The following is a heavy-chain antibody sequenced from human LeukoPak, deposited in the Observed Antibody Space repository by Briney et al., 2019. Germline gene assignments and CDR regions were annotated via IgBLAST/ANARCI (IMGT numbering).Heavy chain of an antibody. CDR2: INPNSGGT. CDR3: AGPHSDLEAFDI. CDR1: GYTFTGYY. D-gene: IGHD1-1*01. Sequence: ASVKVSCKASGYTFTGYYMHWVRQAPGQGLEWMGWINPNSGGTNYAQKFQGRVTMTRDTSISTAYMELSRLRSDDTAVYYCAGPHSDLEAFDIWGQGTMVTVSS. V-gene: IGHV1-2*02. J-gene: IGHJ3*02.